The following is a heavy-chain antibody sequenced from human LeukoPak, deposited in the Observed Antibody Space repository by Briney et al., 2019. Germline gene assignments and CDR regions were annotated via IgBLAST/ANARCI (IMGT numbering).Heavy chain of an antibody. Sequence: PGGSLRLSCAASGFTFSSYAMSWVRQAPGKGLEWVSAISGSGGSTYYADSVKGRFTISRDNSKNTLYLQMNSLRAEDTAVYYCAKDGSKRAAAGTWYDYWGQGTLVTVSS. D-gene: IGHD6-13*01. CDR3: AKDGSKRAAAGTWYDY. J-gene: IGHJ4*02. CDR1: GFTFSSYA. CDR2: ISGSGGST. V-gene: IGHV3-23*01.